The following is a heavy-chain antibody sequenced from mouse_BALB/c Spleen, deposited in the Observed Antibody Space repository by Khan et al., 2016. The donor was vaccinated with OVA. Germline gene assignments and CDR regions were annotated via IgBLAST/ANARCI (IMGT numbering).Heavy chain of an antibody. Sequence: QVQLKESGPGLVAPSQSLSITCTVSGFSLTSYGVHWVRQPPGKGLQWLGLLWAGGSINYNSALMSRLSISKDNSKSQDFLKMNSLQTDDTAMYYCGRNDDCSYEYFDYWGQGTTLTVSS. CDR3: GRNDDCSYEYFDY. D-gene: IGHD1-1*01. CDR1: GFSLTSYG. J-gene: IGHJ2*01. V-gene: IGHV2-9*02. CDR2: LWAGGSI.